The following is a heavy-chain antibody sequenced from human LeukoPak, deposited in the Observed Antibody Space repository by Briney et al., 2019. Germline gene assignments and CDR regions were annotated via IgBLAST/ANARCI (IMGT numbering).Heavy chain of an antibody. CDR2: IYHSGRT. V-gene: IGHV4-38-2*02. J-gene: IGHJ4*02. Sequence: SETLSLTCAVSDYSISSGHYWGWIRQPPGKGLEWIGSIYHSGRTYYNPSLKSRVTISVDTSKNQFSLKLRSVTAADTAVYYCGRDLEGDTSGMGYWGQGTLVTVSS. CDR1: DYSISSGHY. D-gene: IGHD1-26*01. CDR3: GRDLEGDTSGMGY.